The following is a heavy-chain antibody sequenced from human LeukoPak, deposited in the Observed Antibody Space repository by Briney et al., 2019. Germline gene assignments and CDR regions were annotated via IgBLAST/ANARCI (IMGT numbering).Heavy chain of an antibody. Sequence: GGSLRLSCSASGFTVSTNYMNWVRQAPGKGLEWVSYISNTGSRLDYAESVKGRFTISIDNAKNSLYLKMNSLRAEDTAIYYCARDLRGSANYFDYWGQGTLVTVSS. CDR2: ISNTGSRL. CDR1: GFTVSTNY. J-gene: IGHJ4*02. V-gene: IGHV3-48*03. D-gene: IGHD2-15*01. CDR3: ARDLRGSANYFDY.